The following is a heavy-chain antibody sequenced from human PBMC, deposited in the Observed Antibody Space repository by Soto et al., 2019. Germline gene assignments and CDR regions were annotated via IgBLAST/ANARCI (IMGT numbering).Heavy chain of an antibody. CDR1: GITFGSRA. CDR2: ITDTGGDA. V-gene: IGHV3-23*01. J-gene: IGHJ5*01. Sequence: PGVSLRLWFEVSGITFGSRAISWVRGAGGGGLECVSTITDTGGDAQYADSVRGRFTISRDNSKKPLYLQMSSLRADNSAVYFCPSGSKDS. CDR3: PSGSKDS.